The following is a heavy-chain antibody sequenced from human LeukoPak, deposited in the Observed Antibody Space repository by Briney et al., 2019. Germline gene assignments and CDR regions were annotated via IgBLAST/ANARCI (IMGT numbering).Heavy chain of an antibody. CDR3: ARDLGRLRLGELSPLFDY. D-gene: IGHD3-16*02. J-gene: IGHJ4*02. V-gene: IGHV1-18*01. Sequence: ASVKVSCKASGYTFTSYGISWVRQAPGQGLEWRGWISAYNGNTNYAQKLQGRVTMTTDTSTSTAYMELRSLRSDDTAVYYCARDLGRLRLGELSPLFDYWGQGTLVTVSS. CDR1: GYTFTSYG. CDR2: ISAYNGNT.